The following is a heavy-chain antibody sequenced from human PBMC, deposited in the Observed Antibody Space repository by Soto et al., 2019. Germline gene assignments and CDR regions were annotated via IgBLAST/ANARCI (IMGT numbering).Heavy chain of an antibody. CDR3: ARVADYVWGSYRSYGMDV. D-gene: IGHD3-16*02. Sequence: GASVKVSCKASGYTFTGYYMHWVRQAPGQGLEWMGWISAYNGNTNYAQKLQGRVTMTTDTSTSTAYMELRSLRSDDTAVYYCARVADYVWGSYRSYGMDVWGQGTTVTVSS. CDR1: GYTFTGYY. V-gene: IGHV1-18*04. CDR2: ISAYNGNT. J-gene: IGHJ6*02.